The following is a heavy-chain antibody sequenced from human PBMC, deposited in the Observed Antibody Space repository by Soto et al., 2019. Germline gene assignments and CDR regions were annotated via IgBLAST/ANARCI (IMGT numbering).Heavy chain of an antibody. Sequence: GGSLRLSCAASGFTFSSYGMHWVRQAPGKGLEWVAAIWNDGSNKYYADSVKGRFTISRDNSKNTLYLQMNSLRAEDTAVYSWARRPEMSYYYNYGMDVWGQGTTVTVSS. CDR1: GFTFSSYG. CDR3: ARRPEMSYYYNYGMDV. J-gene: IGHJ6*02. CDR2: IWNDGSNK. V-gene: IGHV3-33*01.